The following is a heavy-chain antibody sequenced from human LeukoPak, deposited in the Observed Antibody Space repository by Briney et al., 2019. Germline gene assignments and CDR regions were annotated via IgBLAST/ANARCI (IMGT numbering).Heavy chain of an antibody. Sequence: GASVKVSCKASGYSFTSNYIDWVRQAPGQGLEWMGMIYSSDGSTSYAQKFQGRVTVTRDTFTSTLHMQLSRLRTEDTAVHYRARDQAAFDYSGQGTLVTVSP. CDR2: IYSSDGST. V-gene: IGHV1-46*01. D-gene: IGHD6-13*01. CDR1: GYSFTSNY. CDR3: ARDQAAFDY. J-gene: IGHJ4*02.